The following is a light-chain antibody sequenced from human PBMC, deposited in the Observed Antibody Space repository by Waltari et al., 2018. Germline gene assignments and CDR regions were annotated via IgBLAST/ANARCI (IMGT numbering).Light chain of an antibody. CDR2: GAS. CDR3: QHYVRLPVT. J-gene: IGKJ1*01. V-gene: IGKV3-20*01. Sequence: EIVLTQSPGTLSLSPGERATLSCWASQGVGRSLACYQQKRGQAPRLIIYGASTRATGIPDRVSGSGSWTDFSLTISRLEPEDFAVYYCQHYVRLPVTFGQGTKVEI. CDR1: QGVGRS.